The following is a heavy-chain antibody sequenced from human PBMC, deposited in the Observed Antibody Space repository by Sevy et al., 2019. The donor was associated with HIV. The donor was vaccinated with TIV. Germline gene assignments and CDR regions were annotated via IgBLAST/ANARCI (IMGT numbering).Heavy chain of an antibody. CDR1: GFTFSKYW. J-gene: IGHJ4*02. V-gene: IGHV3-7*01. Sequence: GGSLRLSCAASGFTFSKYWMGWVRQAPGNGLEWVANIKQDARQKYYVDSVKGRFTISRDNAKNSLYLQMNSLRAEDTAVYFCARDDGNYYFHYLGQGTLVTVSS. D-gene: IGHD1-7*01. CDR2: IKQDARQK. CDR3: ARDDGNYYFHY.